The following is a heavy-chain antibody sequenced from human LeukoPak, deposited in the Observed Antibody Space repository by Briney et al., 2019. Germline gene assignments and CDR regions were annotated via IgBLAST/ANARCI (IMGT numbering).Heavy chain of an antibody. Sequence: SETLSLTCSVSGGSISTYYWTWIRQTPGQGLEWIGYSHYSGSTNYSPSLKSRVTISVDTSKNQFSLKLNSVTAADTAIYYCARAPRGESDAASGFYGMDVWGQGTTVAVSS. CDR1: GGSISTYY. J-gene: IGHJ6*02. CDR3: ARAPRGESDAASGFYGMDV. V-gene: IGHV4-59*01. CDR2: SHYSGST. D-gene: IGHD3-22*01.